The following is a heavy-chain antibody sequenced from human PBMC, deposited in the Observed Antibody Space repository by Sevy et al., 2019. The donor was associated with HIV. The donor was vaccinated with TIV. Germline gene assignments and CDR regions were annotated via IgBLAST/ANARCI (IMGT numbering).Heavy chain of an antibody. CDR3: AQGIAAAGPYYYYGMDV. V-gene: IGHV1-46*01. D-gene: IGHD6-13*01. CDR2: ISPSGGST. CDR1: GYTFTRYY. Sequence: ASVKVSCKASGYTFTRYYMHWVRQAPGQGLEWMGIISPSGGSTSYAQKFQGRVTMTRDTSTSTVYMELNSLRSEDTAVFYCAQGIAAAGPYYYYGMDVWGQWTTVTVSS. J-gene: IGHJ6*02.